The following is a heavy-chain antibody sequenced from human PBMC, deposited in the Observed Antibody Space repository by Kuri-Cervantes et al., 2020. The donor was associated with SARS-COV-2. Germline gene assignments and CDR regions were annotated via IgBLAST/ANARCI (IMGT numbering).Heavy chain of an antibody. Sequence: SETLSLTCTVSGGSISSYYWSWIRQPAGKGLEWIGYIYYSGSTNYNPSLKSRVTISVDTSKNQFSLKLSSVTAADTAVYYCARDSVGYCSSTSCYSVGDIDYWGRGTLVTVSS. J-gene: IGHJ4*02. CDR1: GGSISSYY. CDR2: IYYSGST. V-gene: IGHV4-59*01. CDR3: ARDSVGYCSSTSCYSVGDIDY. D-gene: IGHD2-2*01.